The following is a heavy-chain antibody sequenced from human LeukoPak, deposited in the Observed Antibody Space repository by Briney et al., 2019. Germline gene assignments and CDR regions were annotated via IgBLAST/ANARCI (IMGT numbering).Heavy chain of an antibody. CDR2: IIHSLGIA. D-gene: IGHD6-13*01. V-gene: IGHV1-69*04. CDR3: AGRQQPANWFDP. J-gene: IGHJ5*02. CDR1: GGTSSSYA. Sequence: SVYVSCKASGGTSSSYAISWVRQAPGQGLEWMGRIIHSLGIANNAQTYQGRVTITAAKTTSTAYSEMSSLGAEDTVVYYSAGRQQPANWFDPWGRGTLATVSS.